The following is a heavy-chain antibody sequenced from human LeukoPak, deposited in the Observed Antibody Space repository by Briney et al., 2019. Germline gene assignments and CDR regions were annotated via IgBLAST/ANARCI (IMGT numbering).Heavy chain of an antibody. CDR3: TRPYGDIDY. D-gene: IGHD4-17*01. CDR1: GFTFSDSA. V-gene: IGHV3-73*01. CDR2: IRSKANSYAT. Sequence: PGGPLRLSCAASGFTFSDSAMHWVRQASGKGLEWVGRIRSKANSYATAYAASVKGRFTISRDDSKNTAYLQMYSLKTEDTAVYYCTRPYGDIDYWGQGTLVTVSS. J-gene: IGHJ4*02.